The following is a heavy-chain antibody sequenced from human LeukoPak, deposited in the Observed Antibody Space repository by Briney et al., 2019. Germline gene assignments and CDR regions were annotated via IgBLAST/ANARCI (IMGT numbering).Heavy chain of an antibody. CDR1: GFTFSSYS. Sequence: PGGSLRLSCAASGFTFSSYSMNWVRQAPGKGLEWVSAISGSGGSTYYADSVKGRFTISRDNSKNTLYLQMNSLRAEDTAVYYCAKDYYDSSGYYLPDYWGQGTLVTVSS. V-gene: IGHV3-23*01. CDR2: ISGSGGST. D-gene: IGHD3-22*01. CDR3: AKDYYDSSGYYLPDY. J-gene: IGHJ4*02.